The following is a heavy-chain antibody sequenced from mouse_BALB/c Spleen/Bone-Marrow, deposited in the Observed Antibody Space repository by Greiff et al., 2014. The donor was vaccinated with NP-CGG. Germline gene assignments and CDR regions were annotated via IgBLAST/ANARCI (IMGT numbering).Heavy chain of an antibody. Sequence: VQLQQSGAELVKPGASVKLSCKASGYTFTSYYMYWVKQRPGQGLEWIGEINPSNGGTNFNEKFKSKATLTVDESSSTAYMQLSSLTSEDSAVYYCTLWCYAMDYWGQGTSVTVSS. V-gene: IGHV1S81*02. CDR1: GYTFTSYY. D-gene: IGHD1-1*02. J-gene: IGHJ4*01. CDR2: INPSNGGT. CDR3: TLWCYAMDY.